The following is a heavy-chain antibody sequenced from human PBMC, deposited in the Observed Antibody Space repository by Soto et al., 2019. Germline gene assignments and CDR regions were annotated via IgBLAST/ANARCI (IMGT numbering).Heavy chain of an antibody. D-gene: IGHD3-10*01. Sequence: PSETLSLTCSVSGASISSGGYHWTWIRQHPGKGLEWIGYIYYTGSTYYNPSLKSRVTISEDTSENQFSLTLSSVTAADTAVYYCARVRFLEWLPHYYGSGSYPYYYYGMDVWGQGTTVTVSS. CDR3: ARVRFLEWLPHYYGSGSYPYYYYGMDV. V-gene: IGHV4-31*03. CDR2: IYYTGST. CDR1: GASISSGGYH. J-gene: IGHJ6*02.